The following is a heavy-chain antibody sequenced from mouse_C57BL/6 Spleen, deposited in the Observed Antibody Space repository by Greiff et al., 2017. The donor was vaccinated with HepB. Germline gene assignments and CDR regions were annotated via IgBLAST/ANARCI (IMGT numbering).Heavy chain of an antibody. Sequence: QVHVKQPGAELVKPGASVKLSCKASGYTFTSYWMQWVKQRPGQGLEWIGEIDPSDSYTNYNQKFKGKATLTVDTSSSTAYMQLSSLTSEDSAVYYCARFYYGTYFDYWGQGTTLTVSS. J-gene: IGHJ2*01. CDR3: ARFYYGTYFDY. V-gene: IGHV1-50*01. D-gene: IGHD1-1*01. CDR1: GYTFTSYW. CDR2: IDPSDSYT.